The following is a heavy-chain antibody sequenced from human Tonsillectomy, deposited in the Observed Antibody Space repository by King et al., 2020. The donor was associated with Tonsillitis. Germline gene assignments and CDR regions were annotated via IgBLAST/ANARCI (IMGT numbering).Heavy chain of an antibody. D-gene: IGHD3-3*01. CDR2: IKQDGSEK. CDR3: ARRGRLHGVHYDFWSGQRSDGPHYYYYMDV. Sequence: VQLVESGGGLVQPGGSLRLSCAASGFTFSSYWMSWVRQAPGKGLEWVANIKQDGSEKYYVDSVKGRFTISRDNAKNSLYLQMNSLRAEDTAVYYCARRGRLHGVHYDFWSGQRSDGPHYYYYMDVWGKGTTVTVSS. CDR1: GFTFSSYW. J-gene: IGHJ6*03. V-gene: IGHV3-7*03.